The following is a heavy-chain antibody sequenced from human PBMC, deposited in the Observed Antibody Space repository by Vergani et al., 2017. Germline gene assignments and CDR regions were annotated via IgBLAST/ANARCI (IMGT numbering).Heavy chain of an antibody. CDR1: GDSISSNNC. D-gene: IGHD2-2*01. Sequence: QVQLQESGPGLVKPPGTLSLTCAVSGDSISSNNCWTWVRQPPGKGLEWIGEICHTEDTKYSPSLKSRVTVSVDESRNLFSLRLNSVTAADTAVYYCAGTALGYWSTTTCEFFGGVDYWGQGTLVTVSS. V-gene: IGHV4-4*03. CDR2: ICHTEDT. J-gene: IGHJ4*02. CDR3: AGTALGYWSTTTCEFFGGVDY.